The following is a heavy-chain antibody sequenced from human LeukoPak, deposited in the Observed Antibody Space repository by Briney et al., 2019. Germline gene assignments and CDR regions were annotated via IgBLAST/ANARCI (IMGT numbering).Heavy chain of an antibody. J-gene: IGHJ3*02. CDR1: GGSISSYY. D-gene: IGHD3-22*01. Sequence: TSETLSLTCTVSGGSISSYYWSWIRQPAGKGLEWIGRIYTSGSTNYNPSLKSRVTMSVDTSKNQFSLKLSSVTAADTAVYYCARHANYYDSSGYYVLDGAFDIWGQGTMVTVSS. V-gene: IGHV4-4*07. CDR3: ARHANYYDSSGYYVLDGAFDI. CDR2: IYTSGST.